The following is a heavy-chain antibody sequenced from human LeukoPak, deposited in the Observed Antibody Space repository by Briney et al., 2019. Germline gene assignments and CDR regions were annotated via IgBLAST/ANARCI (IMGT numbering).Heavy chain of an antibody. J-gene: IGHJ4*02. D-gene: IGHD1-26*01. CDR2: ISSSSSYI. V-gene: IGHV3-21*01. CDR1: GFTFSIYS. CDR3: ASLVGATDFDY. Sequence: GGSVRLSCGASGFTFSIYSVNWVREAPGKGLEWVSSISSSSSYIYYADSVKGRFTISRDNAKNSLYLQMNSLRAEDTAVYYCASLVGATDFDYWGQGTLVTVSS.